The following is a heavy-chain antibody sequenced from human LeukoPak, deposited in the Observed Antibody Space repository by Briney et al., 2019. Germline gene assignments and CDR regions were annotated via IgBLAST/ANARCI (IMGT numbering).Heavy chain of an antibody. CDR3: SRGITGSNNWFDP. Sequence: GGSLRLSCEASGFTFNDYYMSWVRQAPGKGLEWLSYISSSGSTMYYADSVKGRFTISRDNAKNSLYLRMNSLRVEDTAVYYCSRGITGSNNWFDPWGQGTLVTVTS. V-gene: IGHV3-11*04. D-gene: IGHD1-20*01. CDR1: GFTFNDYY. J-gene: IGHJ5*02. CDR2: ISSSGSTM.